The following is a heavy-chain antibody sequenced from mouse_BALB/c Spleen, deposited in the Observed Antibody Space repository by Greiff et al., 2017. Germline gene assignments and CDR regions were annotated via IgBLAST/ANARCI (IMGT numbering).Heavy chain of an antibody. CDR2: INSNGGST. CDR3: ARDLLWFAY. V-gene: IGHV5-6-3*01. D-gene: IGHD2-1*01. CDR1: GFTFSSYG. Sequence: EVNVVESGGGLVQPGGSLKLSCAASGFTFSSYGMSWVRQTPDKRLELVATINSNGGSTYYPDSVKGRFTISRDNAKNTLYLQMSSLKSEDTAMYYCARDLLWFAYWGQGTLVTVSA. J-gene: IGHJ3*01.